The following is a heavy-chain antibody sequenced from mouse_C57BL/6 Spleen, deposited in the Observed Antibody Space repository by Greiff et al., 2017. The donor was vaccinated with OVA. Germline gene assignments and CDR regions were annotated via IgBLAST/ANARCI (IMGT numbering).Heavy chain of an antibody. Sequence: QVQLQQSGAELVRPGTSVKVSCKASGYAFTNYLIEWVKQRPGQGLEWIGVINPGSGGTNYNEKFKGKATLTADNSSSTAYIQLSILTSDDSSVYFCANIYYDYDAPFAYWGQGTLVTVSA. CDR1: GYAFTNYL. V-gene: IGHV1-54*01. CDR2: INPGSGGT. J-gene: IGHJ3*01. CDR3: ANIYYDYDAPFAY. D-gene: IGHD2-4*01.